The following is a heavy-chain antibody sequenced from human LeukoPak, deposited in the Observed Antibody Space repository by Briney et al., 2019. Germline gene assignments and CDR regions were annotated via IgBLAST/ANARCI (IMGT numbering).Heavy chain of an antibody. J-gene: IGHJ4*02. V-gene: IGHV1-69*04. CDR3: ARGQPEVGIDY. CDR1: GGTFSSYA. CDR2: IIPILGIA. Sequence: ASVKVSCKASGGTFSSYAISWVRQAPGQGLEWMGRIIPILGIANYAQKFQGRVTITADKSTSTAYMELSSLRSEDTAVYYCARGQPEVGIDYWGQGTLVIVSS. D-gene: IGHD1-14*01.